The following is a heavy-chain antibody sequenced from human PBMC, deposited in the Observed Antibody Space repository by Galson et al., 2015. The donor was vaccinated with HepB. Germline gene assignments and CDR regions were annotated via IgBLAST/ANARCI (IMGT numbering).Heavy chain of an antibody. Sequence: SVKVSCKASGYTFTSYDINWVRQATGQGLEWMGRMNPNSGNTGYAQKFQGRVTMTRNTSISTAYMELSSLRSEDTAVYYCARVPPPYSNSPNWFDPWGQGTLVTVSS. CDR2: MNPNSGNT. V-gene: IGHV1-8*01. J-gene: IGHJ5*02. CDR1: GYTFTSYD. D-gene: IGHD4-11*01. CDR3: ARVPPPYSNSPNWFDP.